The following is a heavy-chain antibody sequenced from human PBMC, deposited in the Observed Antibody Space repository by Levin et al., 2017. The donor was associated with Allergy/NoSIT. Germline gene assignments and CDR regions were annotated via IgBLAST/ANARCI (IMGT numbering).Heavy chain of an antibody. D-gene: IGHD3-10*01. CDR2: ISYDGTNE. CDR1: GFSLRSFG. J-gene: IGHJ4*02. V-gene: IGHV3-30*03. CDR3: ARGAKELDY. Sequence: GESLKISCVVSGFSLRSFGMHWVRQAPGKGLEWVAVISYDGTNEEYVDSVKGRFTISRDNSKNTLYLQMNSLGGDDTAVYYCARGAKELDYWGQGTLVTVSS.